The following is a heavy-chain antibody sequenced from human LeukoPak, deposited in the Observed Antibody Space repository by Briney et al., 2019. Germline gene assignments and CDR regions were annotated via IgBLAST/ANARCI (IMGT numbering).Heavy chain of an antibody. CDR1: GGSISSSSYY. CDR2: IYYSGST. J-gene: IGHJ3*02. D-gene: IGHD2-21*02. CDR3: ARVTPYCGGDCPVSFDI. Sequence: SETLSLTCTVSGGSISSSSYYWGWIRQPPGKGLEWIGSIYYSGSTYYNPSLKSRVTISVDTSKNQFSLKLSSVTAADTAVYYCARVTPYCGGDCPVSFDIWGQGTMVTVSS. V-gene: IGHV4-39*07.